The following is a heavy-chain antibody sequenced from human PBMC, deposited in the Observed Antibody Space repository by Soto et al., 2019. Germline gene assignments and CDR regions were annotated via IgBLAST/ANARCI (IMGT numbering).Heavy chain of an antibody. Sequence: SGPTLVNPTQTLTLTCTFSGFSLSTSGVGVGWIRQPPGKALEWLAFIYWDDDKRYRPALKRRLTITKDTSKNQVVLTMTNMDPVDTATYDCAHLIAAVDAFDYWGRGTLVTVSS. CDR1: GFSLSTSGVG. CDR3: AHLIAAVDAFDY. V-gene: IGHV2-5*02. CDR2: IYWDDDK. D-gene: IGHD6-13*01. J-gene: IGHJ4*02.